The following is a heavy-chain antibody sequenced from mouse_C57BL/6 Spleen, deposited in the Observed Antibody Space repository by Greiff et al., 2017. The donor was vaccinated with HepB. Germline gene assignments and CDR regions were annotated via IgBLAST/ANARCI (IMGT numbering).Heavy chain of an antibody. J-gene: IGHJ4*01. CDR1: GYTFTSYW. D-gene: IGHD1-1*01. CDR3: ARATTVVATDYAMDY. CDR2: IDPNSGGT. V-gene: IGHV1-72*01. Sequence: QVHVKQSGAELVKPGASVKLSCKASGYTFTSYWMHWVKQRPGRGLEWIGRIDPNSGGTKYNEKFKSKATLTVDKPSSTAYMQLSSLTSEDSAVYYCARATTVVATDYAMDYWGQGTSVTVSS.